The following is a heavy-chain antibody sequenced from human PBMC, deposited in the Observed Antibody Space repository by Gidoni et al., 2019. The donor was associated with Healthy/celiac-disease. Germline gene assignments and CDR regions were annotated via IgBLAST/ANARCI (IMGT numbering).Heavy chain of an antibody. CDR3: ARNKKAQHCSSLDY. CDR1: GGTVSIYA. J-gene: IGHJ4*02. D-gene: IGHD6-13*01. V-gene: IGHV1-69*06. CDR2: IIPIFVTA. Sequence: QVQLVQSGAEVKKPGSSVKVACKASGGTVSIYANSWVRRAPGQGLEWMGGIIPIFVTASYAQKFQGRVTITADKSTSTAYMELSSLRSDATAVYYCARNKKAQHCSSLDYWGQGPLVTVSS.